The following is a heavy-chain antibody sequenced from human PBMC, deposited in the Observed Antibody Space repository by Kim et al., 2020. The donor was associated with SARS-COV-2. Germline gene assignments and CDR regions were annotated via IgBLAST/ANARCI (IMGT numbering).Heavy chain of an antibody. CDR3: ARGEDDYGDYGSWFDP. D-gene: IGHD4-17*01. V-gene: IGHV3-21*01. J-gene: IGHJ5*02. Sequence: VQGRFTISRDNAKNAVYLQMNSLRAEDTAVYYCARGEDDYGDYGSWFDPWGQGTLVTVSS.